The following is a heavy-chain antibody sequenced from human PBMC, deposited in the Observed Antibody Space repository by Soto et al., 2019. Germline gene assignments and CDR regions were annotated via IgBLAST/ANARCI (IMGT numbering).Heavy chain of an antibody. J-gene: IGHJ4*02. V-gene: IGHV1-18*01. CDR3: ARGPFDF. Sequence: QVQLVQSGNEVKKPGASVKVSCKTSGYTFSSYGITWVRQAPGQGLEWVGWISGHRGNTNYSQKVQGRVTMTTDTSTSTGYLELRSLRSDDTAVYYCARGPFDFWGQGTLVTVSS. CDR1: GYTFSSYG. CDR2: ISGHRGNT.